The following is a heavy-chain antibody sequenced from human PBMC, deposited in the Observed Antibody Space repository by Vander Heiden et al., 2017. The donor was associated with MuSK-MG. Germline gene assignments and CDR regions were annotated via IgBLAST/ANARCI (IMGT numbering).Heavy chain of an antibody. D-gene: IGHD6-13*01. CDR3: ARDLGGIAAAGINWFDP. CDR1: GDSVSSNSAA. Sequence: QVQLQQSGPGLVKPSQTLSLTFAISGDSVSSNSAAWNWIRQSPSRGLEWLGRTYYRSKWYNDYAVSVKSRITINPDTSKNQFSLQLNSVTPEDTAVYYCARDLGGIAAAGINWFDPWGQGTLVTVSS. CDR2: TYYRSKWYN. V-gene: IGHV6-1*01. J-gene: IGHJ5*02.